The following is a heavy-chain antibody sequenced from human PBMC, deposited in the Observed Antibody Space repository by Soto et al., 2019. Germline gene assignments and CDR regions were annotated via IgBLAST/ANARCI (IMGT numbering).Heavy chain of an antibody. V-gene: IGHV3-30-3*01. J-gene: IGHJ4*02. CDR1: GFTFSSYA. Sequence: QVQLVESGGGVGQPGRSLRLSCAASGFTFSSYAMHWVRQAPGKGLEWVAVISYEGSNKYYADSVKGRFTISRDNSKNTLYLQMNSLRAEDTAVYYCARDGYCSGGSCYSGAFDYWGQGTLVTVSS. D-gene: IGHD2-15*01. CDR3: ARDGYCSGGSCYSGAFDY. CDR2: ISYEGSNK.